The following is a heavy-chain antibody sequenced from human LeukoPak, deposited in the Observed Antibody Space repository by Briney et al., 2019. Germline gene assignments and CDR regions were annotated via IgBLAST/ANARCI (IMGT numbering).Heavy chain of an antibody. Sequence: GASVKVSCKVSGYTLTELSMHWVRQAPGKGLEWMGGFDPEDGETIYAQKFQGRVTMTEDTSTDTAYMELSSLRSEDTAVYYCATDLAGYDFWSGYLGMDVWGQGTTVTVSS. J-gene: IGHJ6*02. CDR3: ATDLAGYDFWSGYLGMDV. D-gene: IGHD3-3*01. V-gene: IGHV1-24*01. CDR1: GYTLTELS. CDR2: FDPEDGET.